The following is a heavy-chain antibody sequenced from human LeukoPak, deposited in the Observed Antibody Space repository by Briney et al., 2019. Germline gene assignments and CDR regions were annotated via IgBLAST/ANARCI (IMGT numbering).Heavy chain of an antibody. V-gene: IGHV3-30-3*01. Sequence: GGSLRLSCAASGFTFSNYGMHWVRQAPGKGLEWVAVILYDGSNQYYADSVKGRFTLSRDNSKNTLYLQMDSLRPEDTALYYWARGGWQRLGPYYYDFWGQGTLVTVSS. CDR1: GFTFSNYG. CDR3: ARGGWQRLGPYYYDF. D-gene: IGHD2-15*01. CDR2: ILYDGSNQ. J-gene: IGHJ4*02.